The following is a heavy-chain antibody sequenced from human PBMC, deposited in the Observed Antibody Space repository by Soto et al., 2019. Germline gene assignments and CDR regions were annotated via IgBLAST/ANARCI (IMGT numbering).Heavy chain of an antibody. CDR1: GGTFRRDA. J-gene: IGHJ4*02. CDR2: ILPMFSTG. CDR3: ARDYTP. V-gene: IGHV1-69*01. Sequence: QVQLVQSGAEVKKPGSSVKVSCKAAGGTFRRDAFSWVRQAPGQGLEWMGGILPMFSTGNYAQRFQDRVTITADESTSTVYMELSSLRTEDTAMYYCARDYTPWGQGTLVTVSS.